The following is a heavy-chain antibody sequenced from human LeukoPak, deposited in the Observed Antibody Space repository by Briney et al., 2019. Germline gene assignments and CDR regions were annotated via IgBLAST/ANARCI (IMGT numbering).Heavy chain of an antibody. Sequence: PGGSLRLSCAASGFTFSAYAMSWVRQAPGKGLEWVSAFSGSSTRTYYGDSVKGRFTISRDNSKNTLYLQMNSLRAEDTAVYYCAKERYDSSGYYLDYWGQGTLVTVSS. V-gene: IGHV3-23*01. CDR1: GFTFSAYA. J-gene: IGHJ4*02. CDR3: AKERYDSSGYYLDY. CDR2: FSGSSTRT. D-gene: IGHD3-22*01.